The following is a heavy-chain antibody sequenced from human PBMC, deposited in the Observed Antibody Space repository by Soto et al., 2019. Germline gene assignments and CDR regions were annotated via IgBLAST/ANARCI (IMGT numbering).Heavy chain of an antibody. CDR3: AREYYYDSSGPFDY. V-gene: IGHV3-30*03. J-gene: IGHJ4*02. CDR1: GFTFSSYG. Sequence: QVQLVESGGGVVQPGRSLRLSCAASGFTFSSYGMHWVRQAPGKGLEWVAVISYDGSNKYYADSVKGRFTISRDNSKNTLYLQMNSLRAEDTAVYYCAREYYYDSSGPFDYWGKGTLVTVSS. D-gene: IGHD3-22*01. CDR2: ISYDGSNK.